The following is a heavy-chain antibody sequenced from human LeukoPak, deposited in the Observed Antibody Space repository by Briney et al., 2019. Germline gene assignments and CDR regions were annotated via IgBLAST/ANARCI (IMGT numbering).Heavy chain of an antibody. Sequence: GGSLRLSCAGSGFIFNNYAMHWVRQPPGKGLEWVSGISWNSGSIDYADSVKGRFTISRDNAKNSLYLQMNSLRVEDTAFNYCAKDNRRHYTSGPNPDSLHWGQGALVTVSS. D-gene: IGHD6-19*01. CDR2: ISWNSGSI. V-gene: IGHV3-9*01. CDR1: GFIFNNYA. J-gene: IGHJ4*02. CDR3: AKDNRRHYTSGPNPDSLH.